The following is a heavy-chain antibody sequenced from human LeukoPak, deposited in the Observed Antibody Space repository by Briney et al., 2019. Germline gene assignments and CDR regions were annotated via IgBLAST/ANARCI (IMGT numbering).Heavy chain of an antibody. CDR1: GYTFTIYY. D-gene: IGHD2-15*01. J-gene: IGHJ4*02. CDR3: ARAPYCSGGSCFYYFDY. CDR2: INPSGGST. V-gene: IGHV1-46*01. Sequence: ASVTVSFKASGYTFTIYYMHWVRQAPGQGLEWMGIINPSGGSTSYAQKFQGRVTMTRDTSTSTVYMELSSLRSEDTAVYYCARAPYCSGGSCFYYFDYWGQGTLVTVSS.